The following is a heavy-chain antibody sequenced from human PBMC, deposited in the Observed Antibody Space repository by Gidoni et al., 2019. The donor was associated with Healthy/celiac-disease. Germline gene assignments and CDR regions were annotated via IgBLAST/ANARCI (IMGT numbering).Heavy chain of an antibody. CDR1: GFTFSSYA. CDR2: ISGSGGST. D-gene: IGHD6-19*01. CDR3: AKDQIAVAGTGRYYYGMDV. J-gene: IGHJ6*02. V-gene: IGHV3-23*01. Sequence: EVQLLESGGGLVQPGGSLRLYCSASGFTFSSYAMSWVRQAPGKGLEWVSAISGSGGSTYYADSVKGRFTISRDNSKNTLYLQMNSLRAEDTAVYYCAKDQIAVAGTGRYYYGMDVWGQGTTVTVSS.